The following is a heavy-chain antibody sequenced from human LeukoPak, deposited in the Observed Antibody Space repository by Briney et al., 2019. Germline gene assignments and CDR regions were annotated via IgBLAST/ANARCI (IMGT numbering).Heavy chain of an antibody. CDR1: GFTLSSYG. D-gene: IGHD6-19*01. CDR2: ISYDGSNK. CDR3: AKGGWYFDY. J-gene: IGHJ4*02. V-gene: IGHV3-30*18. Sequence: GRSLRLSCAASGFTLSSYGMHWVRQAPGKGLEWVAVISYDGSNKYYADSVKGRFTISRDNSKNTLYLQMNSLRAEDTAVYYCAKGGWYFDYWGQGTLVTVSS.